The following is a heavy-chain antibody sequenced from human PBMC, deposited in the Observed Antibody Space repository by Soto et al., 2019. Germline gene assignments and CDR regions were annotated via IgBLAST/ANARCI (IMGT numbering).Heavy chain of an antibody. D-gene: IGHD4-17*01. J-gene: IGHJ3*02. CDR2: ISGSGGST. V-gene: IGHV3-23*01. Sequence: GGSLRLSCAASGFTFSSYAMSWVRQAPGKGLEWVSAISGSGGSTYYADSVKGRFTISRDNSKNTLYLQMNSLRAEDTAVYYCAKELSHDYGDTNDAFDIWGQGTMVTVSS. CDR1: GFTFSSYA. CDR3: AKELSHDYGDTNDAFDI.